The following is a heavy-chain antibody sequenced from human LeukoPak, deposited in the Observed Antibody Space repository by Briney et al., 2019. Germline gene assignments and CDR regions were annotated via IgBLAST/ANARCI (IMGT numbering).Heavy chain of an antibody. Sequence: PSETLSLTCAVYGGSFNGYYWSWIRLPPGKGLEWVGEISHSGSTTYNPSLKSRVTISVDTSKNQFSLKLSSVTAADTAVYYCARLSIAAADLQGGDFDYWGQGTLVTVSS. D-gene: IGHD6-13*01. J-gene: IGHJ4*02. CDR2: ISHSGST. CDR3: ARLSIAAADLQGGDFDY. CDR1: GGSFNGYY. V-gene: IGHV4-34*01.